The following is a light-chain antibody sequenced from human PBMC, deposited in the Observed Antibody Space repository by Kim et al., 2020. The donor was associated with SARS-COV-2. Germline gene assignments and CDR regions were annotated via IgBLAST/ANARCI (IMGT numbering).Light chain of an antibody. CDR2: DAS. J-gene: IGKJ2*01. CDR3: QQYENFPYT. CDR1: QDINTY. V-gene: IGKV1-33*01. Sequence: DIQMTQSPSSLSASVRDRVTITCQASQDINTYLHWYQQKPGKAPKLLIYDASNLETGVPSRFSGSGSGTDFTFTISSLQPEDFATYYCQQYENFPYTFGQGTKLEIK.